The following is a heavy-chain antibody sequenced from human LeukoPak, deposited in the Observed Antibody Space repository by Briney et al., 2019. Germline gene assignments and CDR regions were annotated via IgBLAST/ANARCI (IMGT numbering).Heavy chain of an antibody. J-gene: IGHJ5*01. CDR2: ISWNSGNR. D-gene: IGHD6-13*01. CDR1: GFTFDDYA. Sequence: GGSLRLSCAASGFTFDDYAMHWVRQAPGKGLEWVAGISWNSGNRGYADSVKGRFTISRDNAKNTLYLQMNSLRTEDTALYYCPKDPDSSWYRDWFDSWGQGTLVTVSS. V-gene: IGHV3-9*01. CDR3: PKDPDSSWYRDWFDS.